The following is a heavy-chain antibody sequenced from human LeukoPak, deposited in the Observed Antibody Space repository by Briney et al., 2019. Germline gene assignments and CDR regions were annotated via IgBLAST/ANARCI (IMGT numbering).Heavy chain of an antibody. D-gene: IGHD2-15*01. J-gene: IGHJ4*02. CDR3: ARHLVVAATLSLFD. Sequence: GESLKISCKGSGYSFTSYWISWVRQMPGNGLEWMGRIDPSDSYTNYSPSFQGHVTISADKSISTAYLQWSSLKASDTAMYYCARHLVVAATLSLFDWGQGTLVTVSS. CDR2: IDPSDSYT. V-gene: IGHV5-10-1*01. CDR1: GYSFTSYW.